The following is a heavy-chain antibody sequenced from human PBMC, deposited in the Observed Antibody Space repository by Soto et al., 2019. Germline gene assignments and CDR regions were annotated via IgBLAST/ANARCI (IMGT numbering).Heavy chain of an antibody. CDR2: IIPMFETA. CDR3: ARDRYYYGSGSSGPEHRYYYYYGLEV. D-gene: IGHD3-10*01. Sequence: QVQLVQSGAEVKKPGSSVKVSCKASGGTFRSSTLSWVRQAPGQRLKWMGGIIPMFETANYAQQFQGRVTITADGSTGTAYLELSSLRSEDTAIYYCARDRYYYGSGSSGPEHRYYYYYGLEVWGQGTTVTVSS. CDR1: GGTFRSST. J-gene: IGHJ6*02. V-gene: IGHV1-69*12.